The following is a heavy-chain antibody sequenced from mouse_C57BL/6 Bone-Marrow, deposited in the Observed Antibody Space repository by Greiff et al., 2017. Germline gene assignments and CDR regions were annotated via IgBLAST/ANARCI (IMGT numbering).Heavy chain of an antibody. D-gene: IGHD1-1*01. Sequence: EVQLQQSGPVLVKPGASVKMSCKASGYTFTDYYMNWVKQSHGKSLEWIGVINPYNGGTSYNQKFKGKATLTVDKSSSTAYIELNSLTSEDSTVYYCASYGPWFAYWGQGALVTVSA. CDR3: ASYGPWFAY. V-gene: IGHV1-19*01. CDR1: GYTFTDYY. CDR2: INPYNGGT. J-gene: IGHJ3*01.